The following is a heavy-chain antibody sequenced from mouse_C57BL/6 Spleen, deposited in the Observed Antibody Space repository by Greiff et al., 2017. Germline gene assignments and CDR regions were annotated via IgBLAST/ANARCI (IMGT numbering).Heavy chain of an antibody. CDR2: ISDGGSYT. CDR3: AREGVTGTVFAY. D-gene: IGHD4-1*01. Sequence: EVQVVESGGGLVKPGGSLKLSCAASGFTFSSYAMSWVRQTPEKRLEWVATISDGGSYTYYPDNVKGRFTISRDNAKNNLYLQMSHLKSEDTAMYYCAREGVTGTVFAYWGQGTLVTVSA. J-gene: IGHJ3*01. CDR1: GFTFSSYA. V-gene: IGHV5-4*01.